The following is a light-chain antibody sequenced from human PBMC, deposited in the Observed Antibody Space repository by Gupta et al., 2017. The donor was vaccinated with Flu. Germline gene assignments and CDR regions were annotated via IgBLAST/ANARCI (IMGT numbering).Light chain of an antibody. CDR2: LGS. Sequence: DIVMTQSPLSLPVTPGEQASISCRSSQSLLHSDGYNYLDWYLQRPGQSPQLLIFLGSNRASGVPDRFSGSGSGTDFTLKISRVEAEDVGVYYCMQAVQIPLTFGGGTKVEIK. V-gene: IGKV2-28*01. CDR1: QSLLHSDGYNY. J-gene: IGKJ4*01. CDR3: MQAVQIPLT.